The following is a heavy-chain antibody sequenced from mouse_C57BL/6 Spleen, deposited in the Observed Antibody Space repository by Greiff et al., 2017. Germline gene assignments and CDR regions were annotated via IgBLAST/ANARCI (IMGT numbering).Heavy chain of an antibody. J-gene: IGHJ4*01. CDR1: GYAFSSYW. V-gene: IGHV1-80*01. CDR2: IYPGDGDT. D-gene: IGHD2-4*01. CDR3: ARSGYDYVYAMDY. Sequence: QVQLKESGAELVKPGASVKISCKASGYAFSSYWMNWVKQRPGKGLAWIGQIYPGDGDTNYNGKFKGKATLTADKSSSTAYMQLSSLTSEDSAVYFCARSGYDYVYAMDYWGQGTSVTVSS.